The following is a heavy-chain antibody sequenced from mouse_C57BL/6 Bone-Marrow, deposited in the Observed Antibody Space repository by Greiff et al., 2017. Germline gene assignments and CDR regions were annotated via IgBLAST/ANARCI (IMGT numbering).Heavy chain of an antibody. CDR1: GYTFTNYW. CDR3: ARSYDYDGYTKDY. D-gene: IGHD2-4*01. V-gene: IGHV1-64*01. Sequence: QVQLQQSGAELVKPGASVKLSCKASGYTFTNYWMHWVKQRPGQGLEWIGMMHPNGGSPDYNEKFKSEATLSVDKSSRTAYMEPSSLTSEDSAVYYCARSYDYDGYTKDYWGEGTAVTGSS. J-gene: IGHJ4*01. CDR2: MHPNGGSP.